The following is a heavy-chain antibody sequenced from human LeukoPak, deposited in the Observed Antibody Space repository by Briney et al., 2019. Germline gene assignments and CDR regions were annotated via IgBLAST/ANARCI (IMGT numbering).Heavy chain of an antibody. Sequence: GGSLRLSCAASGFTFSSYAMHWVRQAPGKGLEYVSAISSNGGSTYYANSVKGRFTISRDNSKNTLYLQMGSLRAEDMAVYYCARVGSDWLYYFDYWGQGTLVTVSS. CDR1: GFTFSSYA. V-gene: IGHV3-64*01. D-gene: IGHD3-9*01. CDR3: ARVGSDWLYYFDY. J-gene: IGHJ4*02. CDR2: ISSNGGST.